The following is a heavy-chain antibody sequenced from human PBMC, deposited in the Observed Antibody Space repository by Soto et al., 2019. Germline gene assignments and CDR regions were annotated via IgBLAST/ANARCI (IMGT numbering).Heavy chain of an antibody. CDR2: IVAGVDST. Sequence: PGGSLRLSCAASGFLFSTYAMSWVRQAPGKGLEWVSAIVAGVDSTYYADSVKGRFTISRDNSRNTVYLQLNSLRAEDTALYYCVKDPSVELEYPHWGTGTVVTGSS. CDR3: VKDPSVELEYPH. J-gene: IGHJ4*02. V-gene: IGHV3-23*01. CDR1: GFLFSTYA. D-gene: IGHD2-2*01.